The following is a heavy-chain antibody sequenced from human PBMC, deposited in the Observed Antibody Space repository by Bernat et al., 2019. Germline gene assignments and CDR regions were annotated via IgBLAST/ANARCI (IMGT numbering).Heavy chain of an antibody. Sequence: QVQLVQSGAEVKKPGSSVKVSCKASGGTFSSYAISWVRQAPGQGLEWMGGIIPIFGTANYAQKFQGRVRITADESTSTAYMELSSLRSEDTAVYYCASFDDPDCTNGVCSDYWGQGTLVTVSS. D-gene: IGHD2-8*01. CDR3: ASFDDPDCTNGVCSDY. CDR2: IIPIFGTA. J-gene: IGHJ4*02. CDR1: GGTFSSYA. V-gene: IGHV1-69*01.